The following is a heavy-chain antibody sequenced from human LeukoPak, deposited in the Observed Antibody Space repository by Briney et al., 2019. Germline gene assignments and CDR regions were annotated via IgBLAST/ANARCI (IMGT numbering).Heavy chain of an antibody. CDR3: TMVFLEWSGDEDY. V-gene: IGHV3-7*01. CDR2: IKQDGSEK. CDR1: GFTFSSYW. J-gene: IGHJ4*02. D-gene: IGHD3-3*01. Sequence: GGSLRLSCAASGFTFSSYWMSWVRQAPGKGLEWVANIKQDGSEKYYVGSVKGRFTISRDNAKNSLYLQMNSLRAEDTAVYYCTMVFLEWSGDEDYWGQGTLVTVSS.